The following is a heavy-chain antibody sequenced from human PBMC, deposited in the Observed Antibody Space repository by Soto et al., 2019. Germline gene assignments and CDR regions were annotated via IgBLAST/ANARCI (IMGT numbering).Heavy chain of an antibody. J-gene: IGHJ3*02. CDR3: AKDMRRSEWLPRSDAFDI. CDR1: GFTFSSYA. D-gene: IGHD6-19*01. V-gene: IGHV3-23*01. Sequence: GGSLRLSCAASGFTFSSYAMSWVRQAPGKGLEWVSAISGSGGSTYYADSVKGRFTISRDNSKNTLYLQMNSLRAEDTAVYYCAKDMRRSEWLPRSDAFDIWGQGTMVTVSS. CDR2: ISGSGGST.